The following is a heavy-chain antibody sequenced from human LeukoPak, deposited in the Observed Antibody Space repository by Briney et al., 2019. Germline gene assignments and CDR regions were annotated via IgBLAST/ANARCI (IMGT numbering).Heavy chain of an antibody. CDR3: AGWELLSDAFDI. CDR1: GGSISSGRYY. CDR2: IYTSGST. Sequence: SETLSLTCTVSGGSISSGRYYWSWFRQPAGKGLEWLGRIYTSGSTNYNPSLQSRVTIAVDNSKNQFYLKLSSVTAADTAVYYCAGWELLSDAFDIWGQGTMVTVSS. V-gene: IGHV4-61*02. J-gene: IGHJ3*02. D-gene: IGHD1-26*01.